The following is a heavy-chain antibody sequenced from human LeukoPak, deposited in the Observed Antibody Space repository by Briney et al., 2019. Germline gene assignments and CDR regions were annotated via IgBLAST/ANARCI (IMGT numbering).Heavy chain of an antibody. Sequence: GGSLRLSCAASGFTVSSNYMSWVRQAPGKGLEWVSVIYSGGSTYYADSVKGRFTISRDNSKNTLYLQMNSLRAEDTAVYYCARDMGDYDSSGYYFDYWGQGTLVTVSS. CDR2: IYSGGST. J-gene: IGHJ4*02. CDR3: ARDMGDYDSSGYYFDY. D-gene: IGHD3-22*01. V-gene: IGHV3-66*01. CDR1: GFTVSSNY.